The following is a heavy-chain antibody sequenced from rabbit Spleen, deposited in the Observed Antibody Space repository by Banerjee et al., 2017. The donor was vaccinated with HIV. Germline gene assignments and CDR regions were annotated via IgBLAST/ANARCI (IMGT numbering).Heavy chain of an antibody. J-gene: IGHJ6*01. Sequence: EESGGDLVQPEGSLTLTCKASGFDFSSNAMCWVRQAPGKGPEWIACISNGDGSTYYASWVNGRFTISRSSSLTTVTLQLTSLTAADTASYFCARDSGSSFSSYGMDLWGPGTLVTVS. D-gene: IGHD8-1*01. CDR2: ISNGDGST. V-gene: IGHV1S47*01. CDR1: GFDFSSNA. CDR3: ARDSGSSFSSYGMDL.